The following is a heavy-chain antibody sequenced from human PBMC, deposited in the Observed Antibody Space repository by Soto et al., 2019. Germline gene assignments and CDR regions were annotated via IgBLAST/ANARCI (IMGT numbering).Heavy chain of an antibody. J-gene: IGHJ4*02. V-gene: IGHV4-61*01. CDR1: GGSVSSGSYY. CDR2: IYYSGST. Sequence: PSETLSLTCTVSGGSVSSGSYYWSWIRQPPGKGLEWIGYIYYSGSTNYNPSLKSRVTISVDTSKNQFPLKLSSVTAADTAVYYCARFPTPYYYDSSGYYRYYFDYWGQGTLVTVSS. D-gene: IGHD3-22*01. CDR3: ARFPTPYYYDSSGYYRYYFDY.